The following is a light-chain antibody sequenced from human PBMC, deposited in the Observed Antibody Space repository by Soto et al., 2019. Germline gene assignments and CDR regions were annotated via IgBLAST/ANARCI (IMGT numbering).Light chain of an antibody. CDR2: GAS. CDR1: QSVSSN. J-gene: IGKJ2*01. CDR3: QQYNNWPPDT. V-gene: IGKV3-15*01. Sequence: EIVMTQSPATLSVSPGERATLSCRASQSVSSNLAWYQQKPGQAPRLLIYGASTRATGIPARFSGSGSGTEFTLTISRLQSEEFAVYYCQQYNNWPPDTFGQGTKLEIK.